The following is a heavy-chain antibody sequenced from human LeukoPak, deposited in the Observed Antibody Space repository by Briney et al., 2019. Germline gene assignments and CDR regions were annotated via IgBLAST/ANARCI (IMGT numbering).Heavy chain of an antibody. D-gene: IGHD3-3*01. CDR3: ARDRGDSGVVKYFYYRDA. Sequence: SETLSLTCTVSPGYIRSYYWSWIRQPAGKGLEWIGRIYTTGSTDYNPSLKSRVTISIDKSKNQFSLKLTSVTAADTAVYYSARDRGDSGVVKYFYYRDAWGKGTTVTVSS. V-gene: IGHV4-4*07. CDR2: IYTTGST. J-gene: IGHJ6*03. CDR1: PGYIRSYY.